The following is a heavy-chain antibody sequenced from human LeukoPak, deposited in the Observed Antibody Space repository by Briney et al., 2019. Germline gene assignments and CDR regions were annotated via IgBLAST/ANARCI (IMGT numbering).Heavy chain of an antibody. CDR2: ISAYNGNT. Sequence: GASVKVSCKASGYTFTSYGISWVRQAPGQGLEWMGWISAYNGNTNYAQKLQGRVTMTTDTSTSTAYMELRSLRSDDTAVYYCARPTIAPIEGYYFDYWGQGTLVTVSS. CDR3: ARPTIAPIEGYYFDY. D-gene: IGHD6-13*01. CDR1: GYTFTSYG. V-gene: IGHV1-18*01. J-gene: IGHJ4*02.